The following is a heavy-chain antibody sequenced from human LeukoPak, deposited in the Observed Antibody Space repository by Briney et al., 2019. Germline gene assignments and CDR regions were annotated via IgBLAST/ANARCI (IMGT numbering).Heavy chain of an antibody. Sequence: SETLSLTCAVYGGSFSGYYWSWIRQPPGKGLEWIGEINHSGSINYNPSLKSRVTISVDTSKNQFSLKLSSVTAADTAVYYCARGRSYRIAAAGTGYFDYWGQGILVTVSS. CDR1: GGSFSGYY. V-gene: IGHV4-34*01. J-gene: IGHJ4*02. CDR2: INHSGSI. D-gene: IGHD6-13*01. CDR3: ARGRSYRIAAAGTGYFDY.